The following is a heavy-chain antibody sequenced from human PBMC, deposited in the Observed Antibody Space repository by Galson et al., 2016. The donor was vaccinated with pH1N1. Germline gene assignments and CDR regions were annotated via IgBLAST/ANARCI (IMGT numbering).Heavy chain of an antibody. D-gene: IGHD3-10*01. CDR1: GFTFNEYG. CDR3: VRKNYGDAFDI. CDR2: VIWNGGSP. J-gene: IGHJ3*02. V-gene: IGHV3-20*04. Sequence: SLRLSCAASGFTFNEYGMNWVRQAPGKGLEWVSGVIWNGGSPGYADSVKGRFAISRDNVKWSLYLQLNSLRAEDTAFYYCVRKNYGDAFDIWGRGTMVTVSS.